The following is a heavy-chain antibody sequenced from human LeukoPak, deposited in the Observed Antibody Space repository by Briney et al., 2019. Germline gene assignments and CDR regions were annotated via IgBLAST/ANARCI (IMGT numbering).Heavy chain of an antibody. CDR2: INPKRGNT. D-gene: IGHD2-2*01. Sequence: GSSVNVSYKASVYTLTRYYIKWVHQATGQGREWMGWINPKRGNTGYAQNLQGRVTITRNPSLNTVHMELSLLRSEDTAVYYCARGRRRGDIGVGPATWPMGYWGRGTLLTVSS. CDR1: VYTLTRYY. V-gene: IGHV1-8*03. CDR3: ARGRRRGDIGVGPATWPMGY. J-gene: IGHJ4*02.